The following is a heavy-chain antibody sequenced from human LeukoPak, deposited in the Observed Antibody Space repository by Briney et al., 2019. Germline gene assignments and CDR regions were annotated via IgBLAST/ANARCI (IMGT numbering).Heavy chain of an antibody. V-gene: IGHV1-18*01. J-gene: IGHJ4*02. CDR1: GYTFTSYG. CDR3: ARDGSYYGSGSYYYPFDY. CDR2: ISAYNGNT. D-gene: IGHD3-10*01. Sequence: WASVKVSCKASGYTFTSYGISWVRQAPGQGLEWMGWISAYNGNTNYAQKLQGRVTMTTDTSTSTAYMELRSLRSDDTAVYYCARDGSYYGSGSYYYPFDYWGQGTLVTVSS.